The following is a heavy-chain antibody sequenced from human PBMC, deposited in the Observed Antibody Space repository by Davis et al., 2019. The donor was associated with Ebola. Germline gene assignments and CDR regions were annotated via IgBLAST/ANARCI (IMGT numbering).Heavy chain of an antibody. J-gene: IGHJ4*02. CDR3: ARDLQCTSTSCYTFIADY. V-gene: IGHV4-39*07. CDR2: IYYSGIT. D-gene: IGHD2-2*02. CDR1: GGSISSSSYY. Sequence: SETLSLTCTVSGGSISSSSYYWVWIRQPPGKGLEWIGSIYYSGITYYNPSLKSRVTISVDSSKNQFSLKLNSVTAADTAVYYCARDLQCTSTSCYTFIADYWGQGTLVTVSS.